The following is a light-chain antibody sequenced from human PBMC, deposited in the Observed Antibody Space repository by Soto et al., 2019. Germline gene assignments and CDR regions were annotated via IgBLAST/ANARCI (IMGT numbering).Light chain of an antibody. V-gene: IGLV2-14*01. CDR2: EVS. CDR1: SSDVGGYNY. Sequence: QSALTQPASVSGSPGQSITISCTGTSSDVGGYNYVSWYQQHPGKAPKLMIYEVSNRPSGVSNRFSGSMSGNTGSLTISGLQAEDEADYYFSSYTSSSTPYVFGAGTKLT. CDR3: SSYTSSSTPYV. J-gene: IGLJ1*01.